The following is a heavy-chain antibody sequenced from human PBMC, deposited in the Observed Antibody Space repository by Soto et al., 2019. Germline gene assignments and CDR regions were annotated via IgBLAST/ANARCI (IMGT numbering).Heavy chain of an antibody. CDR2: INPSGGST. D-gene: IGHD3-22*01. V-gene: IGHV1-46*01. CDR3: AGPNYYDSSGYYWAFDY. CDR1: GYTFTSYY. J-gene: IGHJ4*02. Sequence: GASVKVSCKASGYTFTSYYMHWVRQAPGQGLEWMGIINPSGGSTSYAQKFQGRVTMTRGTSTSTVYMELSSLRSEDTAVYYCAGPNYYDSSGYYWAFDYWGQGTLVTVS.